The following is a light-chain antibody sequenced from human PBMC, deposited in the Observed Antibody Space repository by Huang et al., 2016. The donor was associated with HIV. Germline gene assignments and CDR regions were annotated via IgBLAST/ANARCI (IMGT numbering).Light chain of an antibody. CDR2: DAS. Sequence: EIVLTQSPATLSLSPGARAVFSCRASQSISSSLAWYQQKPGQAPRLLSYDASYRATGIPARFSGSGSGTDFTLTISSLEPEDFAVYYCQQRSDWPLTFGGGTKVEIK. V-gene: IGKV3-11*01. J-gene: IGKJ4*01. CDR3: QQRSDWPLT. CDR1: QSISSS.